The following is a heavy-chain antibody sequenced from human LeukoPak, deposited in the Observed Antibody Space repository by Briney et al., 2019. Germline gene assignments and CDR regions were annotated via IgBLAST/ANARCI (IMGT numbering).Heavy chain of an antibody. J-gene: IGHJ5*02. V-gene: IGHV4-39*02. Sequence: PSETLSLTCTVSGGSIGSSRYYWGWIRQPPGKGLEWIGSIYDSGSTYYNPSLKSRVTISVDTSKNQFSLKLSSVTAADTAVYYCARDLRGFDPWGQGTLVTVSS. CDR2: IYDSGST. CDR1: GGSIGSSRYY. D-gene: IGHD4-17*01. CDR3: ARDLRGFDP.